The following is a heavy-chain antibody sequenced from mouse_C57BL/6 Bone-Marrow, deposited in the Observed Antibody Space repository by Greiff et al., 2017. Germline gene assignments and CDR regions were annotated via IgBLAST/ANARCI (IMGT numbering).Heavy chain of an antibody. D-gene: IGHD4-1*01. CDR2: INPNNGGT. CDR3: ARRTGFDAMGY. CDR1: GYTFTDYN. V-gene: IGHV1-18*01. J-gene: IGHJ4*01. Sequence: EVQLQQSGPELVKPGASVKIPCKASGYTFTDYNMDWVKQSHGKSLEWIGDINPNNGGTIYNQKFKGKATLTVAKSSSTAYMELRSLTSEDTAVYYCARRTGFDAMGYWGQGTSVTVSS.